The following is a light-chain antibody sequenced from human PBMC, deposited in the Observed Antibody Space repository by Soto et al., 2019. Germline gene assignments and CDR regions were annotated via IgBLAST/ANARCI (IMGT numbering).Light chain of an antibody. J-gene: IGLJ1*01. CDR2: DVS. CDR1: SSDVGGYNY. V-gene: IGLV2-14*01. Sequence: QSVLTQPASVSGSPGQSITISCTGTSSDVGGYNYVSWYQQHPGKAPKFMIYDVSNRPSGVSNRFSGSKSSNTASLTISGLQAEDEADYYCSSYTTSNTRQIVFGTGTKLTV. CDR3: SSYTTSNTRQIV.